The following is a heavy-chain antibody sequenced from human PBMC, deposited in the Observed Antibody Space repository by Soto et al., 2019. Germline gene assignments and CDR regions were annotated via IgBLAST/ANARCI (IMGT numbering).Heavy chain of an antibody. V-gene: IGHV3-9*01. D-gene: IGHD4-17*01. CDR1: GFTFDDYA. CDR3: AKGASTTVFAFNDY. J-gene: IGHJ4*02. CDR2: ISWNSGNL. Sequence: EVQLVESGGGLVQPGRSLRLSCAASGFTFDDYAMHWVRQGPGKGLEWVSSISWNSGNLGYSDSVKGRFTISRDNAKNSPYLQMDSLRGKDTALYYCAKGASTTVFAFNDYWGQGTLVTVSS.